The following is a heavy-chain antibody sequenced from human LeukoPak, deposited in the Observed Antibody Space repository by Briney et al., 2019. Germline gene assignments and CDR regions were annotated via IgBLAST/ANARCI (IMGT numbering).Heavy chain of an antibody. CDR2: INQYGNER. V-gene: IGHV3-7*01. Sequence: PGGSLRLSCAASGFTFSTYWMNWVRQAPGKGLEWVANINQYGNERYYVDSVKGRFTISRDNDKNSRYLEMNSLRAEDTAVYYCATGAEMDRGVIINGHLDYWGQGTLVTASS. J-gene: IGHJ4*02. CDR1: GFTFSTYW. CDR3: ATGAEMDRGVIINGHLDY. D-gene: IGHD3-10*01.